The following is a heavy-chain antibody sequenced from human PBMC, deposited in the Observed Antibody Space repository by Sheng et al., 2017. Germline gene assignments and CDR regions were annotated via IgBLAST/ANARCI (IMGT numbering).Heavy chain of an antibody. Sequence: EVQLVESGGGLVQPGGSLRLSCAASGFTFSSYWMSWVRQAPGKGLEWVANIKQDGSEKYYVDSVKGRFTISRDNAKNSLYLQMNSLRAEDTAVYYCAREVDYYGHAFDIWGQGTMVTVSS. CDR3: AREVDYYGHAFDI. CDR1: GFTFSSYW. CDR2: IKQDGSEK. D-gene: IGHD1-26*01. V-gene: IGHV3-7*01. J-gene: IGHJ3*02.